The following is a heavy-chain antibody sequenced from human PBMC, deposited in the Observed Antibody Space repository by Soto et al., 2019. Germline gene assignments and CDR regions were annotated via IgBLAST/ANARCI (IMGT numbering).Heavy chain of an antibody. D-gene: IGHD2-2*01. CDR3: SKGGQLLAEGGGY. CDR2: ISWNSGSI. J-gene: IGHJ4*02. V-gene: IGHV3-9*01. CDR1: GFTFDDYA. Sequence: EVQLVESGGGLVQPGRSLRLSCAASGFTFDDYAMHWVRQAPGKGLEWVSGISWNSGSIGYADSVKGRFTISRDNAKTSRFRQRNSRRAAGTALYYWSKGGQLLAEGGGYWGQGTLVTVSS.